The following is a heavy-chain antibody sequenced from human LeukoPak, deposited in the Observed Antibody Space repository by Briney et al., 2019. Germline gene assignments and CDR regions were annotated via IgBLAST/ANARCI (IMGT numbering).Heavy chain of an antibody. Sequence: PGGSLRLSCAASGFTFSSYSMNWVRQAPGKGLEWVSSISTSSSYINYADSVKGRFTIFRDNAKNSLYLQMNSLRAEDTAVYYCARDGGVEYYDSSNYYDYWGQGTLVTVSS. CDR1: GFTFSSYS. CDR2: ISTSSSYI. V-gene: IGHV3-21*01. CDR3: ARDGGVEYYDSSNYYDY. J-gene: IGHJ4*02. D-gene: IGHD3-22*01.